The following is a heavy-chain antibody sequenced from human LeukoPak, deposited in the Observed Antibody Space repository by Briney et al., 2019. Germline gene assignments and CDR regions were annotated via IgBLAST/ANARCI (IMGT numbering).Heavy chain of an antibody. J-gene: IGHJ4*02. CDR1: GFTVSSNY. D-gene: IGHD3-16*01. CDR2: IYYSGST. V-gene: IGHV4-39*07. CDR3: ARGRSYEYGDYDY. Sequence: GSLRLSCAASGFTVSSNYMSWVRQAPGKGLEWIGSIYYSGSTYYNPSPKSRVTISVDTSKNQFSLNLNSVTAADTALYYCARGRSYEYGDYDYWGQGTLVTVSS.